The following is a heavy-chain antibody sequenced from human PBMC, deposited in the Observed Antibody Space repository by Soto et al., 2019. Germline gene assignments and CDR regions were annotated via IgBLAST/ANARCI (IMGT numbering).Heavy chain of an antibody. Sequence: QVQLQESGPGLVKPSQTLSLTCSVSGGSISSGGYYWSWTRQHPGKGLEWIGFIYYGGSTFFNPSLKSRVSISVDMSKNQFSLTLSSVTAADTAIYYCARYSTNRAAFDIWGQGTMVTVSS. V-gene: IGHV4-31*03. CDR3: ARYSTNRAAFDI. CDR1: GGSISSGGYY. J-gene: IGHJ3*02. CDR2: IYYGGST. D-gene: IGHD1-26*01.